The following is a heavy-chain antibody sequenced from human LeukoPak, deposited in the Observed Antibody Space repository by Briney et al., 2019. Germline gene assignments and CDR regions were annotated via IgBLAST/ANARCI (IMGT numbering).Heavy chain of an antibody. V-gene: IGHV4-4*02. CDR1: GGSISSSNW. Sequence: SETLSLTCAVSGGSISSSNWWSWVRQPPGKGLEWIGEIYHSGSTNYNPSLKSRVTISVDKSKNQFSLKLSSVTAADTAVYYCARVGSTSLYYYYGMDVWGKGTTVTVSS. J-gene: IGHJ6*04. D-gene: IGHD2-2*01. CDR3: ARVGSTSLYYYYGMDV. CDR2: IYHSGST.